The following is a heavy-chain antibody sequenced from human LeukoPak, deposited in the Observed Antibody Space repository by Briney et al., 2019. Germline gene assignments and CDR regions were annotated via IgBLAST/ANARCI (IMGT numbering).Heavy chain of an antibody. D-gene: IGHD5-24*01. CDR1: GFSFSTYW. Sequence: GGSLRLTCAASGFSFSTYWMHWVRQAPGKGLVWVSRINGDGSETGYADSVKGRFTISRDNAKNSLYLQMNSLRVEDTAVYYCARVRDAYNHPVVYFDYWGEGTLVTVSS. J-gene: IGHJ4*02. V-gene: IGHV3-74*01. CDR3: ARVRDAYNHPVVYFDY. CDR2: INGDGSET.